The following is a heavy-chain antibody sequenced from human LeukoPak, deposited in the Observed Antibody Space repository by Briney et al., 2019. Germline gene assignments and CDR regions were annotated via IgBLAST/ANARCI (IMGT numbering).Heavy chain of an antibody. Sequence: PGGSLRLSCAASGFTFDDYAMHWVRQAPGKGLEWVSGISSNSGSIGYADSVKGRFTISRDNAKNSLYLQMNSLRAEDTALYYCAKDMRRGYCTNGVCHLFDYWGQGTLVTVSS. CDR1: GFTFDDYA. CDR3: AKDMRRGYCTNGVCHLFDY. V-gene: IGHV3-9*01. D-gene: IGHD2-8*01. J-gene: IGHJ4*02. CDR2: ISSNSGSI.